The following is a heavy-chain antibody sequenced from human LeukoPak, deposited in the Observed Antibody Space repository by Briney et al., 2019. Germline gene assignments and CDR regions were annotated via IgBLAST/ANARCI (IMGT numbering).Heavy chain of an antibody. Sequence: SETLSLTCTVSGGSISSGSYYWSWIRQPAGKGLEWIGRIYTSGSTNYNPSLKSRVTISVDTSKNQFSLKLSSVTAADTAVYYCARGGGGHYYDSSGYYFNAFDIWGQGTMVTVSS. CDR1: GGSISSGSYY. CDR2: IYTSGST. V-gene: IGHV4-61*02. J-gene: IGHJ3*02. CDR3: ARGGGGHYYDSSGYYFNAFDI. D-gene: IGHD3-22*01.